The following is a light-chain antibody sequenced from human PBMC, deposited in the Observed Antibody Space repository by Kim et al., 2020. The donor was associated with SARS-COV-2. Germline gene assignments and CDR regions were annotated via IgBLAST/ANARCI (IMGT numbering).Light chain of an antibody. Sequence: SYELSQPPSVSVSPGQTASITCSGDKLEDKFVCWYQQKPGQSPVLVIYQDSKRPSRIPERFSGSNSGNTATLTISGTQAMDEADYYCQAWDSSTGVFGTGTKVTVL. CDR2: QDS. CDR3: QAWDSSTGV. J-gene: IGLJ1*01. CDR1: KLEDKF. V-gene: IGLV3-1*01.